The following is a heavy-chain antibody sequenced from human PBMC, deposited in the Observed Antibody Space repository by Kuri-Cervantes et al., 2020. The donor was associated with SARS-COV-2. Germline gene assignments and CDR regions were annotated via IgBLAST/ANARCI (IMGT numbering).Heavy chain of an antibody. D-gene: IGHD6-6*01. J-gene: IGHJ2*01. CDR2: IRYDGSNK. Sequence: LSLTCAASGFTLSSYGMHWVRQAPGKGLEWVAFIRYDGSNKYYADSVKGRFTISRDNSKNTLYLQMNSLRAEDTAVYYCASRRGKEYSSSLGPWNFDLWGRGTLVTVSS. CDR1: GFTLSSYG. CDR3: ASRRGKEYSSSLGPWNFDL. V-gene: IGHV3-30*02.